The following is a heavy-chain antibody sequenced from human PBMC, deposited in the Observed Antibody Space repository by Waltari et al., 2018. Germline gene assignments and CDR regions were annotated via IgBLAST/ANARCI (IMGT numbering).Heavy chain of an antibody. CDR3: ARALPGEITVYDY. CDR1: GFTFGSYW. CDR2: IKQDGTQQ. V-gene: IGHV3-7*01. D-gene: IGHD3-10*01. Sequence: EVQLVESGGGWVQPGGSLRLSCVASGFTFGSYWMSWVSQAPGQGLEGVADIKQDGTQQYYVDSVKGRFTVSRDNHKNSQFLQMNSLRAEDTAVYYCARALPGEITVYDYWAQGALVTVSS. J-gene: IGHJ4*02.